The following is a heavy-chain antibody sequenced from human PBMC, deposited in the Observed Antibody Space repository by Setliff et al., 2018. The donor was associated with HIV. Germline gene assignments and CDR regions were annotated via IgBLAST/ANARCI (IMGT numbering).Heavy chain of an antibody. J-gene: IGHJ4*02. CDR1: GYRFTNHN. CDR2: VDPADGET. D-gene: IGHD5-18*01. V-gene: IGHV1-69-2*01. CDR3: ARDGSYISRGY. Sequence: ASVKVSCKASGYRFTNHNIHWVQQAPGGGLHWMGRVDPADGETIYAEKFQGRVTIIADTSIDTAYMELRSLRSEDTAVYYCARDGSYISRGYWGQGTLVTVSS.